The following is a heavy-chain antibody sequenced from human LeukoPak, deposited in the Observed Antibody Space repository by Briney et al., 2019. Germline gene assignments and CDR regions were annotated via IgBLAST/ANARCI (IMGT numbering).Heavy chain of an antibody. CDR2: ISASGDST. CDR3: AKDPSTLKLTDDY. D-gene: IGHD5-24*01. CDR1: GFTFNTYG. J-gene: IGHJ4*02. Sequence: QPGRSLRLSCVGSGFTFNTYGMTWVRQTPGKGLEWVSTISASGDSTHHADSVKGRFAISRDNSRNTLYLQMDSLRAEDTAIYYCAKDPSTLKLTDDYWGQGTLVTVSS. V-gene: IGHV3-23*01.